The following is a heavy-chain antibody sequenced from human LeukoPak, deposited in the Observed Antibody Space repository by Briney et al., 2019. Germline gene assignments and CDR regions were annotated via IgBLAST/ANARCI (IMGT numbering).Heavy chain of an antibody. V-gene: IGHV1-69*13. D-gene: IGHD3-3*01. J-gene: IGHJ4*02. Sequence: SVKVSCKASGGTFSSYAISWVRQAPGQGLEWMGGIIPIFGTANYAQKFQGRVTITADESTSTAYMELSSLRSDDTAVYYCASDDSPLEWYYWGQGTLVTVSS. CDR3: ASDDSPLEWYY. CDR2: IIPIFGTA. CDR1: GGTFSSYA.